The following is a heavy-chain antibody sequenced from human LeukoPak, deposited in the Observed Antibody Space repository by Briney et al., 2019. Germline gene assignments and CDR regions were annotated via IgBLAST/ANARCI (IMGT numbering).Heavy chain of an antibody. V-gene: IGHV3-66*01. D-gene: IGHD3-22*01. CDR3: ARDLDGYDSSGSDY. CDR1: GFTVSSNY. Sequence: PGGSLRLSCAASGFTVSSNYMSWVRQAPGKGLEWVSVIYSGGSTYYADSVKGRFTISRDNSKNTLYLQMNRLRAEDTAVYYCARDLDGYDSSGSDYWGQGTLVTVSS. CDR2: IYSGGST. J-gene: IGHJ4*02.